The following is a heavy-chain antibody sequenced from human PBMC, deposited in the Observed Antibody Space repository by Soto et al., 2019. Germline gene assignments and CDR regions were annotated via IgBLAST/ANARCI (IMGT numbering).Heavy chain of an antibody. J-gene: IGHJ3*02. CDR3: ARVGTVAKVYAFDI. CDR1: GGTFSSYT. V-gene: IGHV1-69*02. CDR2: IIPILGIA. D-gene: IGHD5-12*01. Sequence: QVQLVQSGAEVKKPGSSVKVSCKASGGTFSSYTISWVRQAPGQGLEWMGRIIPILGIANYAQKCQGRVTITADKSTSTAYMELSSLRSEDTAVYYCARVGTVAKVYAFDIWGQGTMVTVSS.